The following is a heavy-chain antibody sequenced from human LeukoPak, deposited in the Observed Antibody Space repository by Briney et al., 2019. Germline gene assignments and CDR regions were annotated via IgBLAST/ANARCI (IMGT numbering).Heavy chain of an antibody. J-gene: IGHJ4*02. CDR2: ISGSGGST. CDR3: AKDRLVRGNSGFDY. CDR1: GFTFSSYA. D-gene: IGHD4-23*01. V-gene: IGHV3-23*01. Sequence: GASLRLSCAASGFTFSSYAMSWVRQAPGKGLEWVPAISGSGGSTYYADSVKGRFTISRDNSKNTLYLQMNSLRAEDTAVYYCAKDRLVRGNSGFDYWGQGTLVTVSS.